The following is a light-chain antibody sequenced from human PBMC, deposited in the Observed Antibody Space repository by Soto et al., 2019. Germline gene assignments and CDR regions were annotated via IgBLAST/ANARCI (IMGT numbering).Light chain of an antibody. J-gene: IGKJ1*01. CDR1: QSVCTN. Sequence: EIVMTQSPASLSVPPGERATLSCRASQSVCTNFAWYLQKPGQAPRLLIYGASTRATAVPARFTASGSGTEFTLSISSLQSDDFGVYYCQQYDTWPRTFCQGTKVEIK. CDR3: QQYDTWPRT. V-gene: IGKV3-15*01. CDR2: GAS.